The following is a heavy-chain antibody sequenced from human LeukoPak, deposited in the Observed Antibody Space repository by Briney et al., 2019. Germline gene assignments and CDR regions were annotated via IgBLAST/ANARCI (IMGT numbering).Heavy chain of an antibody. CDR2: IYYSGST. CDR3: ARDPNPHCSSTSCHHFDY. D-gene: IGHD2-2*01. CDR1: GGPISSGDYY. J-gene: IGHJ4*02. Sequence: KSSQTLSLTCTVSGGPISSGDYYWSWIRQPPGKGLGWIGYIYYSGSTYYNPSLKSRVTISVDTSKNQFSLKLSSVTAADTAVYYCARDPNPHCSSTSCHHFDYWGQGTLVTVSS. V-gene: IGHV4-30-4*01.